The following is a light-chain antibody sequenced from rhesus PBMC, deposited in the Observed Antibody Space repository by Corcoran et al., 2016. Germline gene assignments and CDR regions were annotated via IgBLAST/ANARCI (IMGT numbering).Light chain of an antibody. V-gene: IGKV1-25*01. CDR1: QGISNK. Sequence: DIQMTQSPSSLSASVGDRVTITLQASQGISNKLAWYQQKPGKVPKLLIYKASHLKSGVPSRFSGSGAGTAFTLTLNSLQPEDFSPYSCQHGFGTPFTFGPGTKLDIK. CDR2: KAS. CDR3: QHGFGTPFT. J-gene: IGKJ3*01.